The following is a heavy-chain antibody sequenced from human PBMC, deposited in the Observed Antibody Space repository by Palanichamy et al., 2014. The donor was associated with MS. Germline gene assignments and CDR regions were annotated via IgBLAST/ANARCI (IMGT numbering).Heavy chain of an antibody. CDR2: ISSSGSTI. V-gene: IGHV3-48*01. J-gene: IGHJ4*02. D-gene: IGHD3-3*01. CDR3: ARTTIFGVVIPYDY. Sequence: EVQLVESGGGLVQPGGSLRLSCAVSGFTFSSYSMNWVRQAPGKGLEWVSYISSSGSTIYYADSVKGRFTISRDNAKNSLYLQMNSLRVEDTAVYYCARTTIFGVVIPYDYWGQGTLVTVSS. CDR1: GFTFSSYS.